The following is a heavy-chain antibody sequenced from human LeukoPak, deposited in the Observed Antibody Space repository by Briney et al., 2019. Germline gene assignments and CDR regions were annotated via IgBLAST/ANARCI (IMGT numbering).Heavy chain of an antibody. J-gene: IGHJ4*02. CDR2: INSDGSRI. D-gene: IGHD2-2*01. CDR3: ARDPSPDGYFDY. V-gene: IGHV3-74*01. CDR1: GFTFINYW. Sequence: GGSLRLSFVASGFTFINYWWHGVGQAPGRGRVGVSRINSDGSRISYADTVQGRFTISRDTARETLYLQMNSLRAEDTAVYYCARDPSPDGYFDYWGQGTLVTVSS.